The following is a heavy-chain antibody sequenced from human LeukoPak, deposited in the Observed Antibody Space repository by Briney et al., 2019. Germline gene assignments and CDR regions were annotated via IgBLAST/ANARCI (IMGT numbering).Heavy chain of an antibody. CDR2: ISYDGSNK. CDR3: ARDRRDYDII. Sequence: GGSLRLSCAASGFTFSSYAMHWVRQAPGKGLEWVAVISYDGSNKYYADSVKGRFTISRDNSKNTLYLQMNSLRAEDTAVYYCARDRRDYDIIWGQGTLVTVSS. D-gene: IGHD3-22*01. V-gene: IGHV3-30*04. CDR1: GFTFSSYA. J-gene: IGHJ4*02.